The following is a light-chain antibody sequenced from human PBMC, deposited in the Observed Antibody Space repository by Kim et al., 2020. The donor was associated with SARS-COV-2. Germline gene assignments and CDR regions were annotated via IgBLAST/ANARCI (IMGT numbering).Light chain of an antibody. J-gene: IGKJ5*01. V-gene: IGKV3-11*01. CDR2: DAS. CDR1: QSVSSY. Sequence: PRERATPSCRASQSVSSYLAWYQQNPGQAPRLLIYDASNRATGIPARFSGSGSETDFTLTISSLEPEDFAVYYCQQRSNWPPKITFGQGTRLEIK. CDR3: QQRSNWPPKIT.